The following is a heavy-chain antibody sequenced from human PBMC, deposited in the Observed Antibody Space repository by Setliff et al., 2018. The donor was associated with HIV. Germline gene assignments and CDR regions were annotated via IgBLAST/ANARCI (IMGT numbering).Heavy chain of an antibody. V-gene: IGHV3-33*06. CDR1: GFTFNSYG. CDR3: AKAGWELLSSFQH. J-gene: IGHJ1*01. D-gene: IGHD1-26*01. Sequence: GGSLRLSCAASGFTFNSYGIHWVRQAPGKGLEWVALIWYDASKKEYSDSVKGRFNILRDDSKKTAYLQMNSLRDEDTAVYYCAKAGWELLSSFQHWGQGTLVTVSS. CDR2: IWYDASKK.